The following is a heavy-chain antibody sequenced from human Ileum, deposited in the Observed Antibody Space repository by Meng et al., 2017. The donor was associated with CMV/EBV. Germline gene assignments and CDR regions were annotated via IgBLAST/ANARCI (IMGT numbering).Heavy chain of an antibody. V-gene: IGHV4-34*01. CDR2: INHSGST. CDR3: ATRRTPYGDYEYFQH. D-gene: IGHD4-17*01. CDR1: GGSFSGYY. Sequence: QVRQWGAGLLKPSETLSLTCSVYGGSFSGYYWNWIRQPPGRGLEWIGEINHSGSTNYNPSLKSRVTISVDTSKNQFSLKLSSVTAADTAVYYCATRRTPYGDYEYFQHWGQGTLVTVSS. J-gene: IGHJ1*01.